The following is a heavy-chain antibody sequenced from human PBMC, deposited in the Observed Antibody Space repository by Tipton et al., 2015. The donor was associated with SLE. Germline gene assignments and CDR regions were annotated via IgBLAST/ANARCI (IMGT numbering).Heavy chain of an antibody. V-gene: IGHV4-61*09. Sequence: TLSLTCTVSGGSISSGSYYWSWIRQPAGKGLEWIGYIYTSGGTNYNPSLKSRVTISVDTSKNQFSLKLSSVTAADTAVYYCARETMLRGLMDYWGQGTLVTVSS. D-gene: IGHD3-10*01. CDR2: IYTSGGT. J-gene: IGHJ4*02. CDR1: GGSISSGSYY. CDR3: ARETMLRGLMDY.